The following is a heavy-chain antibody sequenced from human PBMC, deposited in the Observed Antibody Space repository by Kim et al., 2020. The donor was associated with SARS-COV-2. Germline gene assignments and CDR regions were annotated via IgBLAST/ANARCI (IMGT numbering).Heavy chain of an antibody. J-gene: IGHJ4*02. V-gene: IGHV5-51*01. CDR1: GYSFTSYW. D-gene: IGHD3-22*01. CDR3: ARALYYYDSSGYYYDDYFDY. CDR2: IYPGDSDT. Sequence: GESLKISCKGSGYSFTSYWIGWVRQMPGKGLEWMGIIYPGDSDTRYSPSFQGQVTISADKSISTAYLQWSSLKASDTAMYYCARALYYYDSSGYYYDDYFDYWGQGTLVTVSS.